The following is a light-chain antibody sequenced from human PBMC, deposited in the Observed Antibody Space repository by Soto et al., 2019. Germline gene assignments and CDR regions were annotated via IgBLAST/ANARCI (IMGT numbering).Light chain of an antibody. V-gene: IGKV1-5*01. CDR2: DAS. CDR3: QQYNSPRGT. Sequence: DIQMTQSPSTLSASVGDRVTITCRASQSISSWLAWYQQKPGKAPKLLIYDASSLESGVPSRFSGSGSGTEFTLTISSLQPDDFATYYCQQYNSPRGTFGQGTKLEIK. CDR1: QSISSW. J-gene: IGKJ2*02.